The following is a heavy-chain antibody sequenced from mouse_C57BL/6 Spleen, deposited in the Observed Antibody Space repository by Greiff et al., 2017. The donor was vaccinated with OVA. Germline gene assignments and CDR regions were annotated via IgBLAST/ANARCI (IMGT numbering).Heavy chain of an antibody. J-gene: IGHJ4*01. D-gene: IGHD4-1*01. V-gene: IGHV5-17*01. CDR1: GFTFSDYG. CDR2: ISSGSSTI. Sequence: EVQVVESGGGLVKPGGSLKLSCAVSGFTFSDYGMHWVRQAPEKGLEWVAYISSGSSTIYYADTVKGRFTISRDNAKNTLFLQMTSLRSEDTDMYYCARTLGRYYYAMDYWGQGTSVTVSS. CDR3: ARTLGRYYYAMDY.